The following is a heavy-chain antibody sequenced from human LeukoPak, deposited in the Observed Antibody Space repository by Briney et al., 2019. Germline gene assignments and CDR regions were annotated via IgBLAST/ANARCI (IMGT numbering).Heavy chain of an antibody. D-gene: IGHD1-26*01. CDR1: GGSISSGGYY. CDR3: VSYSGSYYYFDY. J-gene: IGHJ4*02. CDR2: IYHSGST. V-gene: IGHV4-30-2*01. Sequence: SQTLSLTCTVSGGSISSGGYYWSWIRQPPGKGLEWIGYIYHSGSTYYNPSLKSRVTISVDRSKNQFSLKLSSVTAADTAVYYCVSYSGSYYYFDYWGQGTLVTVSS.